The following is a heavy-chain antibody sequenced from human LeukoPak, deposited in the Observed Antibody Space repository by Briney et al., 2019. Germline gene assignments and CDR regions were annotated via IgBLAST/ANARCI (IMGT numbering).Heavy chain of an antibody. CDR2: INHSGST. CDR3: ARGRAVASDY. Sequence: PSETLSLTCAVYGGSFIGFYWSWIRQPTGKGLEWIGEINHSGSTNYNPSLKSRVAISVDTSKNQFSLKLSSVTAADTAVYYCARGRAVASDYWGQGTLVTVSS. V-gene: IGHV4-34*01. D-gene: IGHD6-19*01. CDR1: GGSFIGFY. J-gene: IGHJ4*02.